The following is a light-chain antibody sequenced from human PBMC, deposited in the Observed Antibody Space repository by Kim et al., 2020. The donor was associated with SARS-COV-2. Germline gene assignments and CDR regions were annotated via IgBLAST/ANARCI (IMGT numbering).Light chain of an antibody. V-gene: IGKV3-20*01. J-gene: IGKJ1*01. CDR1: QSVGSSY. Sequence: PGESATLSCRASQSVGSSYVTWYQQKPGQTPRLLLSGASNRAPGIPDRFSGSGSGTDFTLTISRLEPEDFAVYYCQYYRSSHTWTFGQGTKVDIK. CDR3: QYYRSSHTWT. CDR2: GAS.